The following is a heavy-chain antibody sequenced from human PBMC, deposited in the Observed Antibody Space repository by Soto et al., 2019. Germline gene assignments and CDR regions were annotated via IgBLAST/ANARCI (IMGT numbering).Heavy chain of an antibody. CDR3: AGGAAADYFDY. Sequence: PSETLSLTCTVSSDSISSYYWSWIRQPAGKGLEWIGRIHTSGSTLYNPSLKSRVTMSVGTSKIHFSLNLRSVTAADTAVYYCAGGAAADYFDYWGQGSLVTVPQ. J-gene: IGHJ4*02. D-gene: IGHD6-13*01. V-gene: IGHV4-4*07. CDR1: SDSISSYY. CDR2: IHTSGST.